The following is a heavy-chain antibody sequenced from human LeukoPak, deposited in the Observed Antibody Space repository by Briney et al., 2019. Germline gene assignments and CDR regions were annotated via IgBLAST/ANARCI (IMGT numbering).Heavy chain of an antibody. CDR1: GFTFSSYA. Sequence: GGSLRLSCAASGFTFSSYAMSWVRQAPGKGLEWVSAISGSGGSTYYADSVKGRFTISRDNSKNTLYLQMNSLRAEDTAVYYCAREGPMFDSGSYSKSLGYWGQGILVTVSS. V-gene: IGHV3-23*01. CDR3: AREGPMFDSGSYSKSLGY. J-gene: IGHJ4*02. D-gene: IGHD3-10*01. CDR2: ISGSGGST.